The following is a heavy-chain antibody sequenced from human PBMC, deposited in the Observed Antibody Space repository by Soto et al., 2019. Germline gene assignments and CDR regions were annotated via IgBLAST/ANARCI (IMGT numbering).Heavy chain of an antibody. CDR1: GYTFTSYA. V-gene: IGHV1-3*01. CDR3: ATDRLQPPYYFDY. CDR2: INAGNGNT. Sequence: ASVKVSCKASGYTFTSYAMHWVRQAPGQRLEWMGWINAGNGNTKYSQKFQGRVTMTEDTSTDTAYMELSSLRSEDTAVYYCATDRLQPPYYFDYWGQGTLVTVSS. D-gene: IGHD2-21*02. J-gene: IGHJ4*02.